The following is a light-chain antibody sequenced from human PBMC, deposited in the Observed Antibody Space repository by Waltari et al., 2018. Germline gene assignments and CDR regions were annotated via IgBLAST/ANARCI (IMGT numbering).Light chain of an antibody. V-gene: IGLV2-11*01. CDR3: CSYAGSYTYV. CDR2: DVS. J-gene: IGLJ1*01. Sequence: QSALTQPRSVSGSPGLSVTVPCTGTSRDVGGYDYVSSYQQHPGKAPKPMIYDVSTRPSGVPDRLSGSKSGNTASLTISGLQAEDEADYYCCSYAGSYTYVFGTGTKVTVL. CDR1: SRDVGGYDY.